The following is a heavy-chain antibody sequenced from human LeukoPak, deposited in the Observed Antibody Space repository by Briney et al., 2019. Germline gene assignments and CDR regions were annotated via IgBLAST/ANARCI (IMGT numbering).Heavy chain of an antibody. J-gene: IGHJ4*02. CDR3: ARETGSAVGSTDFDY. CDR2: ISYGGSNK. V-gene: IGHV3-30-3*01. CDR1: GFTFSSYA. D-gene: IGHD4-17*01. Sequence: PRRSLRLSCAASGFTFSSYAIHWVRQAPGKGLEWVAVISYGGSNKYYADSVKGRFTISRDNSKNTLYLQMNSLRAEDTAVYYCARETGSAVGSTDFDYWGQGTLVTVSS.